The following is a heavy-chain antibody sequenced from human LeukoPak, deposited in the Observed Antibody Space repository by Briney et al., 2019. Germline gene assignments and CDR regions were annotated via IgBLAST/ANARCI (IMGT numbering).Heavy chain of an antibody. Sequence: PSQTLSLTCTVSGGSIGSGEYYWSWIRQTPGKGLEWIAYIYYSGSTYYNPSLASRVTISVDTSKNQFSLKLSSVTAADTAVYYCARDTETGTTGGWGFDPWGQGTLVTVSS. D-gene: IGHD1-1*01. V-gene: IGHV4-30-4*08. CDR2: IYYSGST. J-gene: IGHJ5*02. CDR3: ARDTETGTTGGWGFDP. CDR1: GGSIGSGEYY.